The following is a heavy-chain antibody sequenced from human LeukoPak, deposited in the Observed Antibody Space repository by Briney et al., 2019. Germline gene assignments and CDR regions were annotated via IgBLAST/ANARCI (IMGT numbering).Heavy chain of an antibody. CDR1: GFTFSSYG. CDR3: AKDTSYSSSWYNWFDP. J-gene: IGHJ5*02. CDR2: ISGSGGST. Sequence: GSLRLSCAASGFTFSSYGMSWVRQAPGKGLEWVSAISGSGGSTYYADSVKGRFTISRDNSKNTLYLQMNSLRAEDTAVYYCAKDTSYSSSWYNWFDPWGQGTLVTVSS. V-gene: IGHV3-23*01. D-gene: IGHD6-13*01.